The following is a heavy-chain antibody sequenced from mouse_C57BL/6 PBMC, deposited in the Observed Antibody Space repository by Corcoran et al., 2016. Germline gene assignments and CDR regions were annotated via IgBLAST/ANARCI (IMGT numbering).Heavy chain of an antibody. CDR1: GYTFTDYY. CDR2: INPNNGGT. V-gene: IGHV1-26*01. Sequence: EVQLQQSGPELVKPGASVKISCKASGYTFTDYYMNWVKQSHGKSLEWIGDINPNNGGTSYNQKFKGKATLTVDKSSSTAYMELCSLTSEDSAVYYCAEGLPRDWFAYWGQGTLVTVSA. J-gene: IGHJ3*01. D-gene: IGHD2-2*01. CDR3: AEGLPRDWFAY.